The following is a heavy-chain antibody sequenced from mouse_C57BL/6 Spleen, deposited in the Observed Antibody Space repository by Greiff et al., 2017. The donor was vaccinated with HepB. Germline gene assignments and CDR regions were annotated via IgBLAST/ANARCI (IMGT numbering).Heavy chain of an antibody. CDR1: GFNIKDYY. Sequence: EVKVVESGAELVKPGASVKLSCTASGFNIKDYYMHWVKQRTEQGLEWIGRIDPEDGETKYAPKFQGKATITADTSSNTAYLQLSSLTSEDTAVYYCARGRTMVNFDYWGQGTTLTVSS. J-gene: IGHJ2*01. D-gene: IGHD2-2*01. CDR3: ARGRTMVNFDY. V-gene: IGHV14-2*01. CDR2: IDPEDGET.